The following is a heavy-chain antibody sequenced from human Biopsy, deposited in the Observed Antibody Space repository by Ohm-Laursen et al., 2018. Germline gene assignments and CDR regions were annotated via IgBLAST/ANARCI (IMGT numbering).Heavy chain of an antibody. V-gene: IGHV3-9*01. CDR1: GFTFDDYA. Sequence: FLRLSCSASGFTFDDYAMHWVRQVPGKGLEWVSGISWNGDDTGYADSVKGRFTISRDNARNALHLQMNSLRTEDTALYYCAKDLGLNYSDRFLFYYGMDVWGRGTTVTVSS. CDR3: AKDLGLNYSDRFLFYYGMDV. J-gene: IGHJ6*02. CDR2: ISWNGDDT. D-gene: IGHD4-17*01.